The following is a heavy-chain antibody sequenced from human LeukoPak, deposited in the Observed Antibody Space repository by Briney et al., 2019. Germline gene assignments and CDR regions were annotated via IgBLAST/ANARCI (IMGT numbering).Heavy chain of an antibody. D-gene: IGHD4-17*01. CDR2: IYYSGST. CDR1: GYSISSGYY. CDR3: ARLGDTTIHDYGDYGSL. Sequence: SETLSLTCTVSGYSISSGYYWGWIRQPPGKGLEWIGYIYYSGSTNYNPSLKSRVTISVDTSKNQFSLKLSSVTAADTAVYYCARLGDTTIHDYGDYGSLWGQGTLVTVSS. J-gene: IGHJ4*02. V-gene: IGHV4-38-2*02.